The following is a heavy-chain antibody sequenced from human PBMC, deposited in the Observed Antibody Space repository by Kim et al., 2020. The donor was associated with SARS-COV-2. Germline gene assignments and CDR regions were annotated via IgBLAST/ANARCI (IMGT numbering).Heavy chain of an antibody. V-gene: IGHV7-4-1*02. CDR1: GYTFTSYA. J-gene: IGHJ4*02. CDR3: ARAYYDILTGHIRLPDY. Sequence: ASVKVSCKASGYTFTSYAMNWVRQAPGQGLEWMGWINTNTGNPTYAQGFTGRFVFSLDTSVSTAYLQISSLKAEDTAVYYCARAYYDILTGHIRLPDYWGQGTLVTVSS. D-gene: IGHD3-9*01. CDR2: INTNTGNP.